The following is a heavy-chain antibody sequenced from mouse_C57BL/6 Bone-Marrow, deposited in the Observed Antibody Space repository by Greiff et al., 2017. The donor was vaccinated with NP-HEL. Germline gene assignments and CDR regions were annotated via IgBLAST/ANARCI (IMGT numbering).Heavy chain of an antibody. J-gene: IGHJ2*01. D-gene: IGHD2-1*01. Sequence: EVMLVESGGGLVKPGGSLKLSCAASGFTFSSYAMSWVRQTPEKRLEWVATISDGGSYTSYPDNVKGRFTISRDNAKNNLYLQISHLKSEDTAMYYCARALYYGNFDYWGQGTTLTVSS. CDR3: ARALYYGNFDY. CDR1: GFTFSSYA. V-gene: IGHV5-4*03. CDR2: ISDGGSYT.